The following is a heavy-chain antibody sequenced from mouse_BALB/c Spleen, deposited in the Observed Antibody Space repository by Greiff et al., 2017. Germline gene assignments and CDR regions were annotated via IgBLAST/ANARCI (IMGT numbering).Heavy chain of an antibody. J-gene: IGHJ4*01. D-gene: IGHD2-2*01. V-gene: IGHV3-2*02. CDR1: GYSITSDYA. CDR3: ARNGYDLYAMDY. Sequence: EVQRVESGPGLVKPSQSLSLTCTVTGYSITSDYAWNWIRQFPGNQLAWMGYISYSGSTSYNPSLKSRISITRDTSKNQFFLQLNSVTTEDTATYYCARNGYDLYAMDYWGQGTSVTVSS. CDR2: ISYSGST.